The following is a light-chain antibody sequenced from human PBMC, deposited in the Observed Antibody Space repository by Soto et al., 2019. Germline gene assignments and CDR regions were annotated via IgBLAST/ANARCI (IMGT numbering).Light chain of an antibody. CDR1: QDVSYW. Sequence: DIQMTQSPSSVSASVGDRVTITCRASQDVSYWLSWYQQKPGTAPKLLVYAASSLQSGVPSRFSGSGSGTDFTLTISSLQPEDFATYYCLQTSGFPYTFGQGTNLDI. V-gene: IGKV1-12*02. J-gene: IGKJ2*01. CDR2: AAS. CDR3: LQTSGFPYT.